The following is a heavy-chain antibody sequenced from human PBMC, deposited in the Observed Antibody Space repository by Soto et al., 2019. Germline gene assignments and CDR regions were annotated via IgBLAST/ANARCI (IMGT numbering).Heavy chain of an antibody. Sequence: GGSLRLSRADSALTFSRYSMQWVRQAPGKRLEWVSSISRSSDYIYYADSVKGRFTISRDNAKNSLYLLMNSLRAEDTAVEYCATQVMISFGEVIATGGWGQGT. CDR3: ATQVMISFGEVIATGG. J-gene: IGHJ4*02. V-gene: IGHV3-21*01. CDR2: ISRSSDYI. D-gene: IGHD3-16*02. CDR1: ALTFSRYS.